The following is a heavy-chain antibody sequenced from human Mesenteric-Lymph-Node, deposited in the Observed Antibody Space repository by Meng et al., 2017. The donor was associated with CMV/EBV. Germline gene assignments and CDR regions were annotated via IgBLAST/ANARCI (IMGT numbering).Heavy chain of an antibody. CDR3: ARIPPSPDYGGNSSWFDP. CDR1: GFTFSSYE. V-gene: IGHV3-48*03. Sequence: GESLKISCAASGFTFSSYEMNWVRQAPGKGLEWVSYITSSGGTIYYADSVKGRFTISRDNSKNTLYLQMNSLRAEDTAVYYCARIPPSPDYGGNSSWFDPWGQGTLVTVSS. D-gene: IGHD4-23*01. J-gene: IGHJ5*02. CDR2: ITSSGGTI.